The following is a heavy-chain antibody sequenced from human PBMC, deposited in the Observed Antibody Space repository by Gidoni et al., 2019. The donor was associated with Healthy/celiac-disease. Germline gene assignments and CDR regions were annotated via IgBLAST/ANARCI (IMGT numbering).Heavy chain of an antibody. J-gene: IGHJ4*02. CDR1: GFTFSSYA. V-gene: IGHV3-30-3*01. Sequence: QVQLVESGGGGVQPGRSLRLSCAASGFTFSSYAMHWVRQAPGKGLEWVAVISYDGSNKYYADSVKGRFTISRDNSKNTLYLQMNSLRAEDAAVYYCARGADGGSGSYYDSWGQGTLVTVSS. CDR2: ISYDGSNK. D-gene: IGHD3-10*01. CDR3: ARGADGGSGSYYDS.